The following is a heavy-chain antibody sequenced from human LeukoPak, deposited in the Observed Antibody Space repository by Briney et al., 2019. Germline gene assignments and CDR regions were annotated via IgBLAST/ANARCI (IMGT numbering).Heavy chain of an antibody. Sequence: ASVKVSCKASGYTFTSYGISWVRQAPGQGLEWRGGSSSYNGNTNFAQKLQGRVTMTTDTSTSTAYMELRSLTSDDTAVYYCARGREPPYDYWGQGTLVTVSS. CDR1: GYTFTSYG. V-gene: IGHV1-18*01. D-gene: IGHD1-26*01. J-gene: IGHJ4*02. CDR3: ARGREPPYDY. CDR2: SSSYNGNT.